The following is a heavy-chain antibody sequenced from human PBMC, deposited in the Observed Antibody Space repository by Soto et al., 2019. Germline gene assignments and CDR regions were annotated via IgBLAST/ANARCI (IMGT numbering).Heavy chain of an antibody. J-gene: IGHJ5*02. CDR2: IDDSGIS. Sequence: PSETLSLTCTVSGGTISSFYWSWIRQPPGKGLECIGYIDDSGISHYNPSLKSRVNISVDKSRNHVSLQVTSVTAADTAVYYCARVALNYADNSAMFDPWGQGTLVTVSS. CDR1: GGTISSFY. V-gene: IGHV4-59*01. CDR3: ARVALNYADNSAMFDP. D-gene: IGHD3-16*01.